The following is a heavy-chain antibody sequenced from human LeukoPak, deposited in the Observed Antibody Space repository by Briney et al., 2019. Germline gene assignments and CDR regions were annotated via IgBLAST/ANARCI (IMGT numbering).Heavy chain of an antibody. V-gene: IGHV3-23*01. J-gene: IGHJ4*02. CDR1: GFSVTYA. D-gene: IGHD3-22*01. CDR2: ISSSGEST. CDR3: ASTLIRGTDY. Sequence: GGSLRLSCEATGFSVTYAMSWVRQAPGKGLEWVSAISSSGESTYYADSVKGRFTISRDNSKNTVYLHMNSLRAEDTAVYYCASTLIRGTDYWGQGTLVTVSS.